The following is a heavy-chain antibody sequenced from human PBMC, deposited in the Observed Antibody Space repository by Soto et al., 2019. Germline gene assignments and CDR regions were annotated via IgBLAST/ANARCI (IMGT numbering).Heavy chain of an antibody. CDR1: GYTFTSYG. V-gene: IGHV1-18*01. D-gene: IGHD4-17*01. CDR3: AQKGGYGDSYAFDI. CDR2: ISAYNGNT. Sequence: ASVKVCSKGYGYTFTSYGIRWVRQAPGQGREWMGWISAYNGNTNYAQKLQGRVTMTTDTSMSTAYMELRSLRSDDTAVYYCAQKGGYGDSYAFDIWGQGTMVTVSS. J-gene: IGHJ3*02.